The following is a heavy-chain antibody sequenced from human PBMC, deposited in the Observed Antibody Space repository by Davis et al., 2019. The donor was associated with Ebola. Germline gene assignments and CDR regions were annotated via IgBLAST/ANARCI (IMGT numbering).Heavy chain of an antibody. Sequence: SETLSLTCTVSGGSISSSSYYWGWIRQPPGKGLEWIGSIYYSGSTYYNPSLKSRVTISVDTSKNQFSLKLSSVTAADTAVYYCARQARVGATQIDYWGQGTLVTVSS. CDR1: GGSISSSSYY. V-gene: IGHV4-39*01. D-gene: IGHD1-26*01. CDR3: ARQARVGATQIDY. J-gene: IGHJ4*02. CDR2: IYYSGST.